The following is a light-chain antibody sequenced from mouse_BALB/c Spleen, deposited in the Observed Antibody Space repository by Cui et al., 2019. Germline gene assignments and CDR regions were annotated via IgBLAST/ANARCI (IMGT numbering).Light chain of an antibody. J-gene: IGKJ1*01. CDR1: QGSIGN. Sequence: DIQMIQSPSSMFASLGDRGSLSCRASQGSIGNLDWYQQKPGGTTKLLIYLTSNLNSGVPSRFSGSGSGSDYSLTISSLESEDAADYYCLQRNAYPRTFGGGTKLEIK. CDR3: LQRNAYPRT. CDR2: LTS. V-gene: IGKV9-123*01.